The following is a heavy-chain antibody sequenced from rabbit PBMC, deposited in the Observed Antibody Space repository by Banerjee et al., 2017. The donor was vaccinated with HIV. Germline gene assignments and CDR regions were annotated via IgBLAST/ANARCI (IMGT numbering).Heavy chain of an antibody. J-gene: IGHJ4*01. CDR2: IDTGDGNT. V-gene: IGHV1S40*01. CDR1: GFSLGSCA. CDR3: ARDLHREFNL. Sequence: QSLEESGGDLVKPGASLTLTCTVSGFSLGSCAMNWVRQAPGKGLEWIGYIDTGDGNTYYASWAKGRFTISKTSSTVTLQMTSLTAADTATYFCARDLHREFNLWGPGTLVTVS.